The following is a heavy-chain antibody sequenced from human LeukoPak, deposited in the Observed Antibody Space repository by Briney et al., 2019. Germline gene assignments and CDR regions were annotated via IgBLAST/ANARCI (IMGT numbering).Heavy chain of an antibody. Sequence: SETLSLTCTVSGGSISSYYWSWIRQPPGKGLEWIGYIYYSGSTNYNPSLKSRVTISVDTSKNQFSLKLSSVTAADTAVYYCARLSGRGEVDYWGQGTLVTVSS. V-gene: IGHV4-59*08. CDR3: ARLSGRGEVDY. CDR1: GGSISSYY. CDR2: IYYSGST. J-gene: IGHJ4*02. D-gene: IGHD1-26*01.